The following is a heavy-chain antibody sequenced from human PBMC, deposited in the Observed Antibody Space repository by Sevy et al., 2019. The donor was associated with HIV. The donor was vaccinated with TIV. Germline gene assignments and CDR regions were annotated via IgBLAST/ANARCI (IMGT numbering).Heavy chain of an antibody. V-gene: IGHV3-21*01. Sequence: GGSLRLSCAASGFDFGTYSMNWVRQAPGKGLEWVSSISSKNDYSLYADSVKGRFTISKDNAKNSLYLQMNSLRVEDTAVYYCAREGDCIGIDCYDDWRLPSYYYYPMDVWGQGTTVTVSS. D-gene: IGHD2-2*01. CDR2: ISSKNDYS. J-gene: IGHJ6*02. CDR3: AREGDCIGIDCYDDWRLPSYYYYPMDV. CDR1: GFDFGTYS.